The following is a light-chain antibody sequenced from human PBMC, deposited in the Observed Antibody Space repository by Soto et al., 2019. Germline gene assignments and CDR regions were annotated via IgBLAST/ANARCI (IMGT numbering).Light chain of an antibody. CDR3: QQYNSYPYT. CDR1: QSINRW. CDR2: KAS. Sequence: DIQMTQSPSTLSASVGDRVTISCRASQSINRWLAWYQQKPGKAPNLLIYKASSLEGGVPSRFSGSGSGREFTLTISSLQPDEFATYSCQQYNSYPYTFGQGTKLEIK. J-gene: IGKJ2*01. V-gene: IGKV1-5*03.